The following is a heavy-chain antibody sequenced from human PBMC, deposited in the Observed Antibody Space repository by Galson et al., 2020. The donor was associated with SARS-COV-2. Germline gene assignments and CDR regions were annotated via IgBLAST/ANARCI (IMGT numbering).Heavy chain of an antibody. CDR2: IKGDGSET. CDR3: SREGWQGGY. D-gene: IGHD6-19*01. CDR1: GFTFNDFW. V-gene: IGHV3-7*01. Sequence: SCEVPGFTFNDFWMSWFRQAPGKGLEWVANIKGDGSETNYADFVKGRFSISRDNAANSLYLQMNSLRVEDSAVYYCSREGWQGGYWGQGTRVTVSS. J-gene: IGHJ4*02.